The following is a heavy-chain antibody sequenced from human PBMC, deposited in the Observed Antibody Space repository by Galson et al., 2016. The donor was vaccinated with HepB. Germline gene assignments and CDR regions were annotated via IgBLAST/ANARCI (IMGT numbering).Heavy chain of an antibody. D-gene: IGHD1-14*01. CDR1: DGSFTDYF. J-gene: IGHJ6*02. CDR2: VNQNGGT. V-gene: IGHV4-34*01. Sequence: ETLSLTCGVYDGSFTDYFCTWIRQPPGKGLEWIGEVNQNGGTDYSPSLQTRVTISIDRSKRHCSLRLTSVTAADTAVYYCARGRKGNRYYYYYDGMDVWGPGTTVAVSS. CDR3: ARGRKGNRYYYYYDGMDV.